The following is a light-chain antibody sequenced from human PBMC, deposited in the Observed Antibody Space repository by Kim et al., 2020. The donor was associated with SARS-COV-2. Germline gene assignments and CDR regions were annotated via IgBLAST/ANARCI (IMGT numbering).Light chain of an antibody. CDR2: QGD. CDR3: QSYDSSSHWV. CDR1: SGSIASIF. Sequence: TVTVACTRSSGSIASIFVQWYQHRPGSSPTTLIYQGDQRPSGVSDRFSGSIDSSSNSASLTISGLKTEDEADYYCQSYDSSSHWVFGGGTQLTVL. J-gene: IGLJ3*02. V-gene: IGLV6-57*01.